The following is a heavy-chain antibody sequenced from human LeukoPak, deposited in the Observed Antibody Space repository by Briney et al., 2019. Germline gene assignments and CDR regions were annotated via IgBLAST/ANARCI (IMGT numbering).Heavy chain of an antibody. CDR3: ARDGPSSWELHLQSHYYYGMVV. CDR2: IYYSGST. D-gene: IGHD1-26*01. CDR1: GGSISSGGYY. J-gene: IGHJ6*02. V-gene: IGHV4-31*03. Sequence: SETLSLTCTVSGGSISSGGYYWSWIRQHPGKGLEWIGYIYYSGSTYYNPSLKSRVTISVDTSKNQFSLKLSSVTAADTAVYYCARDGPSSWELHLQSHYYYGMVVWGQGTTVTVSS.